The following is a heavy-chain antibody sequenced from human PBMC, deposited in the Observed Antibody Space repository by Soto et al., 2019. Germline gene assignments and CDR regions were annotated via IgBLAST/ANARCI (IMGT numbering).Heavy chain of an antibody. J-gene: IGHJ6*03. CDR1: GDTFTNYD. CDR3: AIGLTAKNYVILTIWNEYYYMDV. D-gene: IGHD3-9*01. Sequence: SVKVSCKDSGDTFTNYDINWVRQATVQGLEWMGWMNPNSGNTGYAQKVQGRVTMTRNTSISTAYMELSSLRSEDTAVYYCAIGLTAKNYVILTIWNEYYYMDVWGKGTTVTVSS. CDR2: MNPNSGNT. V-gene: IGHV1-8*01.